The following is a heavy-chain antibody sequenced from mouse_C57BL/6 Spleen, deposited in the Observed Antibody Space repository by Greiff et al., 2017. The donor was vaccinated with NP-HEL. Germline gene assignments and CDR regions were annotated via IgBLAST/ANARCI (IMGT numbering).Heavy chain of an antibody. CDR1: GVDFSRYW. CDR2: INPDSSTI. D-gene: IGHD2-3*01. J-gene: IGHJ2*01. CDR3: ARDYEGFDY. Sequence: EADGVDFSRYWMSWVRRAPGKGLEWIGEINPDSSTINYAPSLKDKFIISRDNAKNTLYLQMSKVRSEDTALYYCARDYEGFDYWGQGTTLTVSS. V-gene: IGHV4-1*01.